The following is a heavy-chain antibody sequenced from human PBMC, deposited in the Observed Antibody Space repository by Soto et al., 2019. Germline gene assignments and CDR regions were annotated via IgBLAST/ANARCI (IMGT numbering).Heavy chain of an antibody. Sequence: QVQLVESGGGVVQPGRSLRLSCAASGFTFSSYAMHWVRQAPGKGLEWVAVISYDGSNKYYADSVKGRFTISRDNSKNTLYLQMNSLRAEDTAVYYCARARIAVAGRRYYFDYWGQGTLVTVSS. CDR1: GFTFSSYA. CDR3: ARARIAVAGRRYYFDY. V-gene: IGHV3-30-3*01. D-gene: IGHD6-19*01. J-gene: IGHJ4*02. CDR2: ISYDGSNK.